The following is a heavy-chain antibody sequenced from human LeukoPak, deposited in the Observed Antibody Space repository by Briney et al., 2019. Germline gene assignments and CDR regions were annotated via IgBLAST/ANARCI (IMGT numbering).Heavy chain of an antibody. CDR3: ATLWDPVAGTTQPHL. D-gene: IGHD6-19*01. Sequence: RTGGSLRLSCAASGFTFSSYWMHWVRQAPGKGLEWVSYISGSGSTIYYGDSLEGRFTISRDNANNSLYLQINSLRVEDTAVYYCATLWDPVAGTTQPHLWGQGTLVTVSS. CDR1: GFTFSSYW. CDR2: ISGSGSTI. J-gene: IGHJ4*02. V-gene: IGHV3-48*04.